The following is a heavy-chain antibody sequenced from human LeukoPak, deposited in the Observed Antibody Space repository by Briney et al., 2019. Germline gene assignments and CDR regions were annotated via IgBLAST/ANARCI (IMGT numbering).Heavy chain of an antibody. CDR1: GFTFSSYS. CDR3: ARDIGGSLGGYFDY. CDR2: ISSSSSTI. J-gene: IGHJ4*02. D-gene: IGHD1-26*01. V-gene: IGHV3-48*01. Sequence: GGSLRLSCAASGFTFSSYSMNWVRQAPGKGLEWVSYISSSSSTIYYADSVKGRFTISRDNSKNTLYLQMNSLRAEDTAVYYCARDIGGSLGGYFDYWGQGTLVTVSS.